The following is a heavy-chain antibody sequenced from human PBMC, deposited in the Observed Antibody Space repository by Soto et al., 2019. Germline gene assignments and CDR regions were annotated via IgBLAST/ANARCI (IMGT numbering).Heavy chain of an antibody. J-gene: IGHJ4*02. CDR1: GFPFNNYV. CDR2: ISASGGAT. CDR3: ARKKFTGLGNTWFFDY. Sequence: EVRLLESGGDLVPPGGSLRLSCGASGFPFNNYVINWVRQAPGRGLEWVSGISASGGATYYTDSVKGRFTISRDNSRNILNLQMNSLRAEDTAVYFCARKKFTGLGNTWFFDYWGQGTLVTVSS. D-gene: IGHD6-13*01. V-gene: IGHV3-23*01.